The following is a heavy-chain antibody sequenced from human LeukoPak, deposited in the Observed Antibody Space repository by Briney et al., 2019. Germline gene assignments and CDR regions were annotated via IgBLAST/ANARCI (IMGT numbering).Heavy chain of an antibody. D-gene: IGHD3-22*01. Sequence: SETSSLTCAVSGGSISSGGHSWSWVRQPPGKGPEWIGCIYDSGSTFYNPSLESRVTITVDTSKNQFSLNLSSVTAADTAVYYCARSHHYFDSRAPPYYFDYWGQGTLVTVSS. CDR1: GGSISSGGHS. J-gene: IGHJ4*02. CDR3: ARSHHYFDSRAPPYYFDY. V-gene: IGHV4-30-4*07. CDR2: IYDSGST.